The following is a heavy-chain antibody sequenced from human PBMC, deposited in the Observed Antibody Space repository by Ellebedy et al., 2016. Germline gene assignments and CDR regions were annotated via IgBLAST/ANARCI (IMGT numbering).Heavy chain of an antibody. V-gene: IGHV1-69*04. Sequence: SVKVSXXASGGTFSSYAISWVRQAPGQGLEWMGRIIPILGIANYAQKFQDRVTMTEDTSTDTAYMELSSLRSEDTAVYYCATASIPYDSSGYFDYWGQGTLVTVSS. J-gene: IGHJ4*02. CDR2: IIPILGIA. CDR3: ATASIPYDSSGYFDY. D-gene: IGHD3-22*01. CDR1: GGTFSSYA.